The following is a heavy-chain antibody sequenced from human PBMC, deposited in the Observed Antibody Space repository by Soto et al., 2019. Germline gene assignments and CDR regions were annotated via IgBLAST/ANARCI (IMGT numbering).Heavy chain of an antibody. Sequence: QVNLVQSGTEMKKPGPSGMVSCKVSGGDLSNSGISWVRQVPGQGLEWMGGIFPLLAMVDYSQKFQGRVTISADESTNTAYMDLGSLRSEDTAVYYCAKDDGAGFKSWGQGTLVIVSS. CDR3: AKDDGAGFKS. J-gene: IGHJ4*02. CDR2: IFPLLAMV. V-gene: IGHV1-69*04. D-gene: IGHD1-26*01. CDR1: GGDLSNSG.